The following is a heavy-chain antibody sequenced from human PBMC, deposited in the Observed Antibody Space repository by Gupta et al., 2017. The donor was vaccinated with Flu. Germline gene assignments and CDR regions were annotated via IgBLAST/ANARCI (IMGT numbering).Heavy chain of an antibody. Sequence: EVHLVESGGGLVQPGGSRRLSGAASGFTFRTYYMHWFRQTPGKVLVWVSRITSDGSGTDYADSVKGRFTISRDNAKNTLYLQMNSLRAEDTAVYYCLRENWCIDYWGRGTLVTVSS. D-gene: IGHD4/OR15-4a*01. CDR2: ITSDGSGT. J-gene: IGHJ4*02. V-gene: IGHV3-74*01. CDR1: GFTFRTYY. CDR3: LRENWCIDY.